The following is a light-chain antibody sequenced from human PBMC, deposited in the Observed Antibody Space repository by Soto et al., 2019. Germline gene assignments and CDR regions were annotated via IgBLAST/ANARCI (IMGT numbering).Light chain of an antibody. CDR2: KAS. Sequence: DIQMTLSPSTLSASVGDRVTITCRASQSISSWLAWYQQKPGKAPKLLIYKASSLESGVPSRFSGSGSGTEFTLTISSLQPDDFATYYCQQYNSYSFTFGGGTKVEIK. J-gene: IGKJ4*01. CDR3: QQYNSYSFT. V-gene: IGKV1-5*03. CDR1: QSISSW.